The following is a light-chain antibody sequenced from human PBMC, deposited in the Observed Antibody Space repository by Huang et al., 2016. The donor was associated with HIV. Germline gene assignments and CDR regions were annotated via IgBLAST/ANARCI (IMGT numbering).Light chain of an antibody. Sequence: EIVLMQSPATLSVSPGDSATLSCRASQSLNSALAWYRQDPGQAPRLLIYGASTRATGIPARFSGSGFLTEFTLTISRLESEDFALYYCQQYNDWPLTFGGGTKVEI. J-gene: IGKJ4*01. V-gene: IGKV3-15*01. CDR3: QQYNDWPLT. CDR2: GAS. CDR1: QSLNSA.